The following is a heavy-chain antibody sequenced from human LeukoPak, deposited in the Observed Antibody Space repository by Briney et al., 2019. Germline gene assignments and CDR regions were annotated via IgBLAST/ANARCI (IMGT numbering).Heavy chain of an antibody. J-gene: IGHJ3*01. CDR3: ARLLDNDNSGDPDTFDV. V-gene: IGHV4-59*11. D-gene: IGHD3-22*01. CDR2: ICYTGRT. CDR1: GGSISRHY. Sequence: SETLSLTCGVSGGSISRHYWSWIRQPPGKGLEWIGFICYTGRTRYNPSLQSRVTISVGTSENKFSLKLTSVTAADTAVYYCARLLDNDNSGDPDTFDVWGQGTVVT.